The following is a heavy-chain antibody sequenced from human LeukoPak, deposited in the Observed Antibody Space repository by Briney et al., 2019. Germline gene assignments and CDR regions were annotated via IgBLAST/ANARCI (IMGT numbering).Heavy chain of an antibody. CDR1: GFTFSSYA. J-gene: IGHJ5*02. Sequence: PGGSLRLSCAGSGFTFSSYAMSWVRQAPGKGLEWVSSISGSGDSTYYADSVKGRFIISRDNSKNTLYLQMNNLRAEDTAVYYCATSPTFDPWGQGTLVTVSS. V-gene: IGHV3-23*01. CDR3: ATSPTFDP. CDR2: ISGSGDST.